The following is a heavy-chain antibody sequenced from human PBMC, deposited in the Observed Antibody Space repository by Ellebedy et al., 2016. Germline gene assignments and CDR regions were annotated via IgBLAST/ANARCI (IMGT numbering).Heavy chain of an antibody. J-gene: IGHJ4*02. V-gene: IGHV1-18*04. CDR1: LYTFTTFS. Sequence: ASVKVSXXASLYTFTTFSITWVRQVPGQGLEWMGFVNTFSGNTKFAQKFQGRVSMTTDSSTHTAYMDLRSLRSDDTAMYYCAKTSGWGYGENWGQGTLVTVSS. D-gene: IGHD3-10*01. CDR3: AKTSGWGYGEN. CDR2: VNTFSGNT.